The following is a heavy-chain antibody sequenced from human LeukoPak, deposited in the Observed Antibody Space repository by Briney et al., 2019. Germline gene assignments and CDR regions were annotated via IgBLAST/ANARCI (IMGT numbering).Heavy chain of an antibody. CDR3: ASSPYGDQLDY. Sequence: SETLSLTCTVSGGSISSGDYYWSWIRHPPGKGLEWIGYIYNSGSTYYNPPLKSRVTISVDTSKNQFSLKLSSVTAADTAVYYCASSPYGDQLDYWGQGTLVTVSS. J-gene: IGHJ4*02. CDR2: IYNSGST. V-gene: IGHV4-30-4*01. D-gene: IGHD4-17*01. CDR1: GGSISSGDYY.